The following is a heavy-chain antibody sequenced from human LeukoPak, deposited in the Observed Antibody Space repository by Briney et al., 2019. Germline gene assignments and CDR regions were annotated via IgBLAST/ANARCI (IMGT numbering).Heavy chain of an antibody. CDR1: GYSISSGYY. CDR3: ARDHNWFDP. Sequence: PSETLSLTCAVSGYSISSGYYWGWIRQPPGKGLEWIGSIYHSGSTYYNPSLKSRVTISVDTSKNQFSLKLSSVTAADTAVYYCARDHNWFDPWGQGTLATVSS. CDR2: IYHSGST. V-gene: IGHV4-38-2*02. J-gene: IGHJ5*02.